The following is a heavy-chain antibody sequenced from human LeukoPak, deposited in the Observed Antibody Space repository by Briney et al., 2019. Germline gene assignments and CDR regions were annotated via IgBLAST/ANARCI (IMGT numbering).Heavy chain of an antibody. CDR1: GYTFTSYD. J-gene: IGHJ6*02. CDR3: AGAVRGPYYYYGMDV. Sequence: ASVKVSCKASGYTFTSYDINWVRQATGQGLEWMGWMNPNSGNTGYAQKFQGRVTMTRNTSISTAYMELSSLRSEDTAVYYCAGAVRGPYYYYGMDVWGQGTTVTVSS. V-gene: IGHV1-8*01. D-gene: IGHD3-10*01. CDR2: MNPNSGNT.